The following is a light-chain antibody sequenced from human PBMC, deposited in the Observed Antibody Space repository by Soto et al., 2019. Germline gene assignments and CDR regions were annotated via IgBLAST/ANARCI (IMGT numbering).Light chain of an antibody. Sequence: EIVMTQSPATLSVSPGERATLSCRASQSLSSNLAWYQQKAGQTPRVLIFGASIRDAGIPTRFSGSGSGTEFSLTISSLQSEDFAVYYCQQYNSWPWTFGQGTTVEIK. CDR1: QSLSSN. CDR2: GAS. J-gene: IGKJ1*01. V-gene: IGKV3-15*01. CDR3: QQYNSWPWT.